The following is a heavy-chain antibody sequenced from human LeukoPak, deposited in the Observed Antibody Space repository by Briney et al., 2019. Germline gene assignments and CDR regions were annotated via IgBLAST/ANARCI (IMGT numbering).Heavy chain of an antibody. Sequence: KPGGSLRLSCAASGFTFSSYSMNWVRQAPGKGLEWVSSISSSSSYIYYADSVKGRFTISRDNSKNTLYLQMNSLRAEDTAVYYCAKDDYYDTSGYRDWGQGTLVTVSS. CDR1: GFTFSSYS. V-gene: IGHV3-21*01. CDR3: AKDDYYDTSGYRD. D-gene: IGHD3-22*01. J-gene: IGHJ4*02. CDR2: ISSSSSYI.